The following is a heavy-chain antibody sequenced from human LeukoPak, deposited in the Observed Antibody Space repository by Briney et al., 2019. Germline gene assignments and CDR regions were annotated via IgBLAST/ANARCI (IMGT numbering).Heavy chain of an antibody. V-gene: IGHV3-66*01. J-gene: IGHJ6*02. D-gene: IGHD6-13*01. CDR1: GFTVSSNY. CDR2: IYSGGRT. CDR3: ASPSIAAAGTFFGSSYYYYGMDV. Sequence: GGFLRLSCAASGFTVSSNYMSWVRQAPGKGLEWVSVIYSGGRTYYADSVKGRFTISRDNSKNTLYLQMNSLRAEDTAVYYCASPSIAAAGTFFGSSYYYYGMDVWGQGTTVTVSS.